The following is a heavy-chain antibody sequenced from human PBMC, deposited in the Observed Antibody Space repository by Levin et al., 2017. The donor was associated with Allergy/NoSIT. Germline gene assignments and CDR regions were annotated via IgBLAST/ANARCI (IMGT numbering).Heavy chain of an antibody. V-gene: IGHV2-5*02. CDR1: GFSLDSSSVG. CDR2: IYWDDDK. CDR3: AHRLVAFESRAFDI. Sequence: TLTLTCTVSGFSLDSSSVGVGWIRQPPGKALEWLALIYWDDDKRYNPFLNDRLTVTKDTSKNQVVLTMTNLDPVDTATSYCAHRLVAFESRAFDIWGPGTKVTVSS. J-gene: IGHJ3*02. D-gene: IGHD2-15*01.